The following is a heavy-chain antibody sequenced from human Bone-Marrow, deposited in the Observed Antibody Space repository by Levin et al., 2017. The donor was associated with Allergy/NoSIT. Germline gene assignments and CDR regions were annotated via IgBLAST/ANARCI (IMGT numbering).Heavy chain of an antibody. J-gene: IGHJ4*02. CDR2: ISGYNGNT. Sequence: GESLKISCKASGDTFTSYAINWVRQAPGQGLEWMGWISGYNGNTNYAQKLQGRVTMTTDTSTNTAYMELRSLRSDDTAVYFCARAGCGGDCYYFDYWGQGTLVTVSS. CDR1: GDTFTSYA. D-gene: IGHD2-21*02. CDR3: ARAGCGGDCYYFDY. V-gene: IGHV1-18*01.